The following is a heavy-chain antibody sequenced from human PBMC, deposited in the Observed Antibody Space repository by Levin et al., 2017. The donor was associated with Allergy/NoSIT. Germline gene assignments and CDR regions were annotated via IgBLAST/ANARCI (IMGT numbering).Heavy chain of an antibody. V-gene: IGHV3-53*01. Sequence: GESLKISCAASGFTVSSNYMSWVRQAPGKGLEWVSVIYSGGSTYYADSVKGRFTISRDNSKNTLYLQMNSLRAEDTAVYYCARVRAIGDHSGWHNWFDPWGQGTLVTVSS. D-gene: IGHD6-19*01. CDR2: IYSGGST. CDR1: GFTVSSNY. J-gene: IGHJ5*02. CDR3: ARVRAIGDHSGWHNWFDP.